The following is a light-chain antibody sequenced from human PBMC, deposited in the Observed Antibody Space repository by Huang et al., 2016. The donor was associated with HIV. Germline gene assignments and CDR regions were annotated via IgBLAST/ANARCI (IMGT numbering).Light chain of an antibody. J-gene: IGKJ3*01. Sequence: EIVLTQSPGTLSLSPGERATLSCRASQSVSSSYLAWYQKKPGQAPRLLIYGASSRATGIPDRFSGSGSGTDFTLTISRLEPEDIAVYYCQQYGSSSTFGPGTKVDIK. V-gene: IGKV3-20*01. CDR2: GAS. CDR1: QSVSSSY. CDR3: QQYGSSST.